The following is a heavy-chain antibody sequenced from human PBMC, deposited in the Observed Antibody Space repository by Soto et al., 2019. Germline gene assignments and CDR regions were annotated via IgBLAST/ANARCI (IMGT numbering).Heavy chain of an antibody. V-gene: IGHV3-74*01. J-gene: IGHJ5*02. CDR1: GFTFSTYW. Sequence: EVQLVESGGGLVQPGGSLRLSCAASGFTFSTYWMHWIRQVPGKGLEWVSRINSDATHTYYADSVTGRFTIYRANATITLHLEMNSLRAEDTAIYYCVRGGHCFTASCYGNWVDPGGQGTLVTVSS. CDR2: INSDATHT. D-gene: IGHD2-2*01. CDR3: VRGGHCFTASCYGNWVDP.